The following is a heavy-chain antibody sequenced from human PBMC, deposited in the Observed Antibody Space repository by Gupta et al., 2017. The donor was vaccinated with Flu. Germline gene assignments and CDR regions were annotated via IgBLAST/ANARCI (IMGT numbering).Heavy chain of an antibody. Sequence: QVQLQESGPGLVKPSGTLSLTCAVSGGSISSSNWWSWVRQPPGKGLEWIGEIYHSGSTNYNPSLKSRVTISVDKSKNQFSLKLSSVTAADTAVYYCARQSITMVRGVIKGGNYFDYWGQGTLVTVSS. V-gene: IGHV4-4*02. CDR2: IYHSGST. CDR3: ARQSITMVRGVIKGGNYFDY. CDR1: GGSISSSNW. D-gene: IGHD3-10*01. J-gene: IGHJ4*02.